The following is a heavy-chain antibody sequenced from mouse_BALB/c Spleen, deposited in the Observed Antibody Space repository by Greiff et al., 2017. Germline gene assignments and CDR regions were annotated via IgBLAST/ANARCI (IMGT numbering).Heavy chain of an antibody. CDR3: ARYGNSPWFAY. V-gene: IGHV14-1*02. CDR2: IDPENGNT. D-gene: IGHD2-1*01. CDR1: GFNIKDYY. Sequence: EVQLQQSGAELVRPGALVKLSCKASGFNIKDYYMHWVKQRPEQGLEWIGWIDPENGNTIYDPKFQGKASITADTSSNTAYLQLSSLTSEDTAVYYCARYGNSPWFAYWGQGTLVTVSA. J-gene: IGHJ3*01.